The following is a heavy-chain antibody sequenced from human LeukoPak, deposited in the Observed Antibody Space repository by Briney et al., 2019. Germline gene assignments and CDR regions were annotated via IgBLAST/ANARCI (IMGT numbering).Heavy chain of an antibody. V-gene: IGHV4-59*01. CDR1: GGSISTYS. CDR2: IKNNGG. Sequence: SETLSLTCTVSGGSISTYSWNWIRQSPGQGLEWIGYIKNNGGNYNPSLKSRVTISLGTSKNQFPLKLTSVTAADTAVYYCARDAGGTWFDPWGQGTLVTVSS. CDR3: ARDAGGTWFDP. J-gene: IGHJ5*02.